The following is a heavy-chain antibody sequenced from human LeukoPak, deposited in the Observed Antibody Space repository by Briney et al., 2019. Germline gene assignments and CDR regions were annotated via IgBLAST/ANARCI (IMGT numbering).Heavy chain of an antibody. V-gene: IGHV1-8*01. D-gene: IGHD6-13*01. Sequence: ASVKVSCTASGYTFTTSGINWVRPATGQGLEWMGWMNPNSGKTGSARKFQGRLTMTKNTSTSTAYMEVTGMKFEDTAIYYCARGRPGPAGAGTYDFWGQGTLITVSS. CDR3: ARGRPGPAGAGTYDF. CDR2: MNPNSGKT. CDR1: GYTFTTSG. J-gene: IGHJ4*02.